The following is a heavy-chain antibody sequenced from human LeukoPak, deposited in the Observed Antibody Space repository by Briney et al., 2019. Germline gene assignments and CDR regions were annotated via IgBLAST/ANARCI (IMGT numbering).Heavy chain of an antibody. J-gene: IGHJ4*02. CDR2: ISYDGSNK. CDR3: ARDRGITGTYFDY. Sequence: GGSLRLSCAASGFTFSSYAMHWVRQAPGKGLEWVAVISYDGSNKYYADSVKGRFTISRDNSKNTLYLQVNSLRAEDTAVYYCARDRGITGTYFDYWGQGTLVTVSS. CDR1: GFTFSSYA. V-gene: IGHV3-30-3*01. D-gene: IGHD1-7*01.